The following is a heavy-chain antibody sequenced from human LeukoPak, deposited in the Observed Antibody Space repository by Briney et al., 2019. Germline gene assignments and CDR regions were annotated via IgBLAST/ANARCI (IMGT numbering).Heavy chain of an antibody. CDR3: AKPRYFDLAYYYYGMDV. J-gene: IGHJ6*02. D-gene: IGHD3-9*01. V-gene: IGHV3-30*18. CDR2: ISYDGSNK. Sequence: PGRSLRLSCAASGFTFSSYGMHWVRQAPGKGLGWVAVISYDGSNKYYADSVKGRFTISRDNSKNTLYLQMNSLRAEDTAVYYCAKPRYFDLAYYYYGMDVWGQGTTVTVSS. CDR1: GFTFSSYG.